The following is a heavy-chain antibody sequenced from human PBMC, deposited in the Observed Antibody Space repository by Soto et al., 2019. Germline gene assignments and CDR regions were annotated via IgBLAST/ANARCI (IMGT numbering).Heavy chain of an antibody. CDR3: AKKVGGGYYDY. CDR1: GFTFSSYG. J-gene: IGHJ4*02. CDR2: ISYDGSNK. V-gene: IGHV3-30*18. Sequence: SGGSLRLSCAASGFTFSSYGMHWVRQAPGKGLEWVAVISYDGSNKYYADSVKGRFTISRDNSKNTLYLQMNSLRAEDTAVYYCAKKVGGGYYDYWGQGTLVTVSS. D-gene: IGHD3-22*01.